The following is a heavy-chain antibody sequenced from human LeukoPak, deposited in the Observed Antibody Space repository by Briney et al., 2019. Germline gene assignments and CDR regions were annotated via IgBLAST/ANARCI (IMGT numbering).Heavy chain of an antibody. J-gene: IGHJ4*02. CDR2: MNPNSGNT. CDR1: GYTFTSYD. Sequence: ASVKVSCKASGYTFTSYDIYWVRQATGQGLEWMGWMNPNSGNTGYAQKFQGRVTMTRNTSISTAYMELSSLRSEDTAVYYCARGSSNDYGDSPVDYWGQGTLVTVSS. CDR3: ARGSSNDYGDSPVDY. V-gene: IGHV1-8*01. D-gene: IGHD4-17*01.